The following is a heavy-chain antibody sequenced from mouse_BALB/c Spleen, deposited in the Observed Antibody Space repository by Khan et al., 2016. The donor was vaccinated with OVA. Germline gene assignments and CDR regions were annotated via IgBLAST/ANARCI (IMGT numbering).Heavy chain of an antibody. D-gene: IGHD2-1*01. Sequence: EVELVESGGGLVKPGGSLKLSCAASGFTFSSYTMSWVRQTPEKRLEWVATISSGGTYTYYPDSLKGRFTISRANAKNTLYLQMRSLKSEDTAMYYCTRDGNYAHWYVDVWGAGTTVTVSS. V-gene: IGHV5-6-4*01. CDR1: GFTFSSYT. J-gene: IGHJ1*01. CDR3: TRDGNYAHWYVDV. CDR2: ISSGGTYT.